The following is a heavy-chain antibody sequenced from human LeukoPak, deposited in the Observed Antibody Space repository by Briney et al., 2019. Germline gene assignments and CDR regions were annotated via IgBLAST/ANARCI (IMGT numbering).Heavy chain of an antibody. CDR1: GGTFSSYA. CDR2: IIPIFGTA. CDR3: VLMVRGVREPNYFDY. J-gene: IGHJ4*02. V-gene: IGHV1-69*13. Sequence: SVTVSCKASGGTFSSYAISWVRQAPGQGLEWMGGIIPIFGTANYAQKFQGRVTITADESTSTAYMELSSLRSEDTAVYYCVLMVRGVREPNYFDYWGQGTLVTVSS. D-gene: IGHD3-10*01.